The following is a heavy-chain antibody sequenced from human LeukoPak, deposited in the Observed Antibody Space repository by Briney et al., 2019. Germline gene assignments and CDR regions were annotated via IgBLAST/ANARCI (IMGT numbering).Heavy chain of an antibody. CDR3: AKGYNYGSFDH. V-gene: IGHV4-59*09. J-gene: IGHJ4*02. CDR2: IYYSGST. D-gene: IGHD5-18*01. Sequence: EYIGYIYYSGSTNYNPSLKSRVTMSVDASKNQFSLKLNSVTAADTAVYYCAKGYNYGSFDHWGQGTLVTVSS.